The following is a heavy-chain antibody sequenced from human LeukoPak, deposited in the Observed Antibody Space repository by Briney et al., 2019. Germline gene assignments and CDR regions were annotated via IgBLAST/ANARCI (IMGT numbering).Heavy chain of an antibody. J-gene: IGHJ3*02. CDR1: GFTFSSYA. CDR3: AREGHCSRTSCALDAIEI. V-gene: IGHV3-48*01. D-gene: IGHD2-2*01. Sequence: GGSLRLSCAASGFTFSSYAMSWVRQAPGKGLEWVAYISSSSSTIDYADSVKGRFTISRDNAKNSLYLQMNSLRAEDTAVYYCAREGHCSRTSCALDAIEIWGQGTLVAVSS. CDR2: ISSSSSTI.